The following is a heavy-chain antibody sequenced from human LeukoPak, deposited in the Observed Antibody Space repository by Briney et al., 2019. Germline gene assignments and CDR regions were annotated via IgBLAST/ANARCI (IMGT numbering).Heavy chain of an antibody. J-gene: IGHJ4*02. V-gene: IGHV4-59*01. Sequence: PSETLSLTCTVSGGSISSYYWSWIRQPPGKGLGCIGYIYYSGSTNYNPSLKSRVTISVDTSKNQFSLKLSSVTAVDTAVYYCARVSYSGSYYFDYWGQGTLVTVSS. CDR2: IYYSGST. CDR3: ARVSYSGSYYFDY. D-gene: IGHD1-26*01. CDR1: GGSISSYY.